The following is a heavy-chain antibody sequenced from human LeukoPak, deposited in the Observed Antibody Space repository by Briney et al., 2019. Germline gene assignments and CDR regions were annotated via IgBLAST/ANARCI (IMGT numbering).Heavy chain of an antibody. CDR2: ISGSSGST. CDR3: AKSDVRVDSGMVY. D-gene: IGHD5-18*01. Sequence: GGALGLSCAASGFTFSNYAMSSVRQAPGKGVEWVSPISGSSGSTYYADSVKGRFTISRDNSKNTLYLQMSSLRAEDTALYYCAKSDVRVDSGMVYWGQGTLVTVSS. CDR1: GFTFSNYA. J-gene: IGHJ4*02. V-gene: IGHV3-23*01.